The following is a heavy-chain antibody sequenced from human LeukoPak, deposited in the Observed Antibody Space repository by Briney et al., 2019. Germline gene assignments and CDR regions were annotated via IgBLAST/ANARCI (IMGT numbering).Heavy chain of an antibody. Sequence: GGSLRLSCAASGFTFSSYGMHWVRQAPGKGLEWVAVISYDGSNKYYADSVKGRFTISRDNSKNTLYLQMNSLRAEDTAVYYCAKDWGAEACFDYWGHGTLVTVSS. CDR2: ISYDGSNK. CDR1: GFTFSSYG. V-gene: IGHV3-30*18. D-gene: IGHD3-16*01. J-gene: IGHJ4*01. CDR3: AKDWGAEACFDY.